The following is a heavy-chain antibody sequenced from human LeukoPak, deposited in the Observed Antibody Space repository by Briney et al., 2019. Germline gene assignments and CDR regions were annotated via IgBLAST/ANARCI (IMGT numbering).Heavy chain of an antibody. V-gene: IGHV3-23*01. D-gene: IGHD2-2*02. Sequence: GGSLRLSCAASGFTFSSYAMSWVRQAPGKGLEWVSAISGSGGSTYYADSVKGRFTISRDNSKNTLYLQMNSLRAEDTAVYYCAKGPDCSSTSCYTDPDQPYYFDYWGQGTLVTVSS. CDR3: AKGPDCSSTSCYTDPDQPYYFDY. J-gene: IGHJ4*02. CDR1: GFTFSSYA. CDR2: ISGSGGST.